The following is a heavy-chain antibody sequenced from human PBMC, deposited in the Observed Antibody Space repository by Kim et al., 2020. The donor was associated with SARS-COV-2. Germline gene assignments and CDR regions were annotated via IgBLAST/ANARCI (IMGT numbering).Heavy chain of an antibody. CDR3: AVMVLTVIQVEYFHP. CDR1: GGTFTNYA. J-gene: IGHJ1*01. CDR2: IIPILGTT. D-gene: IGHD2-21*02. Sequence: SVKVSCKTSGGTFTNYAISWVRQAPGQGLEWLGGIIPILGTTNYAPKFQGRLTITAGESTSAAYMELSSLRSEDTAVYYCAVMVLTVIQVEYFHPWGQG. V-gene: IGHV1-69*13.